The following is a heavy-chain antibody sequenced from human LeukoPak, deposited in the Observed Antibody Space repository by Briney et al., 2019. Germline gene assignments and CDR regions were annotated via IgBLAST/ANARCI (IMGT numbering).Heavy chain of an antibody. D-gene: IGHD3-22*01. CDR2: INPNNGNL. CDR1: GYTFGSDD. Sequence: ASVKVSCKASGYTFGSDDINWVRQATGQGLEWMGWINPNNGNLGYAQKFQGRVTITADKSTSTAYMELSSLRSEDTAVYYCARDAYYYDSSGYPRFDYWGQGTLVTVSS. CDR3: ARDAYYYDSSGYPRFDY. V-gene: IGHV1-8*03. J-gene: IGHJ4*02.